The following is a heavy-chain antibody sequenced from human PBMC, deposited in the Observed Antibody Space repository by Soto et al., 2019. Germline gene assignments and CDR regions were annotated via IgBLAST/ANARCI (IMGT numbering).Heavy chain of an antibody. CDR1: GGSISTYY. CDR3: ARDGSGYDFWSGPYFFDY. J-gene: IGHJ4*02. CDR2: IYYNGRT. D-gene: IGHD3-3*01. V-gene: IGHV4-59*01. Sequence: QVELQESGPGLVKLSETLSRTCTVSGGSISTYYWSSIRQPPGKGLEWIGYIYYNGRTNYNPSLESRVTISLDTSKSQFSLNLSSVSAADTAVYYCARDGSGYDFWSGPYFFDYWGPGTLVTVSS.